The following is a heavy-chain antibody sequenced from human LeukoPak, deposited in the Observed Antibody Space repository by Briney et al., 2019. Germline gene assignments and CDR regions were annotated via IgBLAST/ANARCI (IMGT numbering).Heavy chain of an antibody. CDR1: GFTFSSYW. Sequence: GGSLRLSCAASGFTFSSYWMSWVRQAPGKGLEWVANIKQDGSEKYYVDSVKGRFTIPRDDGKNTLYLQMNSLRAEDTAVYYCAKDLTDHGNFDYWGQGTLVTVSS. V-gene: IGHV3-7*01. J-gene: IGHJ4*02. D-gene: IGHD4-17*01. CDR3: AKDLTDHGNFDY. CDR2: IKQDGSEK.